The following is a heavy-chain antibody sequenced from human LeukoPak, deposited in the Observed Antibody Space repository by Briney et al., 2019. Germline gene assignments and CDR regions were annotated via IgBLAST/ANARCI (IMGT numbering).Heavy chain of an antibody. V-gene: IGHV5-51*01. J-gene: IGHJ3*02. CDR2: IYPDDSDT. CDR3: ARRSKSYSSGWYDAFDM. Sequence: GESLKISCKGSGSSLTNYWIGWVRQMPGKGLEWMGIIYPDDSDTRNSPSFQGQVTISADKSISTAYLQWSSLKASDTAMYYCARRSKSYSSGWYDAFDMWGQGTMVTVS. CDR1: GSSLTNYW. D-gene: IGHD6-19*01.